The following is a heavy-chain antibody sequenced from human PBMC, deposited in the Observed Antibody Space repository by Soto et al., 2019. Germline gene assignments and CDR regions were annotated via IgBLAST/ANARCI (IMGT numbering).Heavy chain of an antibody. J-gene: IGHJ3*02. CDR1: GDTFTSYG. CDR3: ARDREPPGVMIVDAFDI. V-gene: IGHV1-18*01. Sequence: ASVKLACKASGDTFTSYGISWVRQAPGQGLEWMGWISAYNGNTNYAQKLQGRVTMTTDTSTSTAYMELRSLRSDDTAVYYCARDREPPGVMIVDAFDIWGQGTMVTVSS. CDR2: ISAYNGNT. D-gene: IGHD3-22*01.